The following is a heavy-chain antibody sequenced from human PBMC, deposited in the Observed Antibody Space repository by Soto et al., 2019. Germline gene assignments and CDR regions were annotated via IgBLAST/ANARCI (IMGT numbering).Heavy chain of an antibody. CDR1: GVTFSSYA. Sequence: SVKVSCKASGVTFSSYAISWVRQAPGQGLEWMGGIIPIFGTANYAQKFQGRVTITADESTGTAYMELSSLRSEDTAVYYCAGDSSGYYYVPTDYWGQGTLVTVSS. J-gene: IGHJ4*02. CDR2: IIPIFGTA. D-gene: IGHD3-22*01. CDR3: AGDSSGYYYVPTDY. V-gene: IGHV1-69*13.